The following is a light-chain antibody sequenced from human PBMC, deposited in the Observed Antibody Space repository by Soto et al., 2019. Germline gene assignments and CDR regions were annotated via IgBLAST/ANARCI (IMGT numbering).Light chain of an antibody. CDR1: SSNIGSNN. V-gene: IGLV1-44*01. CDR2: SNT. J-gene: IGLJ7*01. CDR3: AAWDDSLNGAV. Sequence: QSVLTQPPSASGTPGQRVTISCSGSSSNIGSNNVNWYQQLPGTAPKLLIYSNTQRPSGFPDRFSGSKSGTSASLAISALQSEDDADYYCAAWDDSLNGAVFGGGTQLTVL.